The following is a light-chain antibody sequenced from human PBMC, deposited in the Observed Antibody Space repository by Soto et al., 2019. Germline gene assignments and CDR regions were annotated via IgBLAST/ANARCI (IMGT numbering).Light chain of an antibody. Sequence: QSALTQPRSVSGPPGQSVSISCSGTSSDVGTYNYVSWYQQHPGKAPKLMIYDVSKRPSGVPDRFSGSKSGNTASLTISGLQAEDEADYYCCSYGGSYNVVFGGGTKLTVL. J-gene: IGLJ2*01. V-gene: IGLV2-11*01. CDR3: CSYGGSYNVV. CDR1: SSDVGTYNY. CDR2: DVS.